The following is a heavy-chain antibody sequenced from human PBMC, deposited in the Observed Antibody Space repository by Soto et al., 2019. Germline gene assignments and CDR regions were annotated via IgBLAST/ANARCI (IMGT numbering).Heavy chain of an antibody. Sequence: PGGSLRLSCVGPGFVFKNFAINWVRQPPGKGLEWVSVIRGTGLNTYYAASVKGRFNISRDNSKNTVYLQMDSLKVEDTAVYYCAKRASPANIDNWFDPWGPGTQVTVS. J-gene: IGHJ5*02. CDR1: GFVFKNFA. CDR3: AKRASPANIDNWFDP. V-gene: IGHV3-23*01. CDR2: IRGTGLNT.